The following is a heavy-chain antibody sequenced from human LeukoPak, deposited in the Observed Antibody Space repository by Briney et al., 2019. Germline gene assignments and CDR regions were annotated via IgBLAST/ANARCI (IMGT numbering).Heavy chain of an antibody. J-gene: IGHJ4*02. V-gene: IGHV4-39*01. CDR3: ARGNNRDRLAN. D-gene: IGHD3-16*01. Sequence: SETLSLTCTVSGGSISSSSYYWGWIRQPPGKGLEWIGSIYYTGSTYYNPSLKSRVTISVDTSKNQFSLKLSSVTAADTAVYYCARGNNRDRLANWGQGTLVTVSS. CDR1: GGSISSSSYY. CDR2: IYYTGST.